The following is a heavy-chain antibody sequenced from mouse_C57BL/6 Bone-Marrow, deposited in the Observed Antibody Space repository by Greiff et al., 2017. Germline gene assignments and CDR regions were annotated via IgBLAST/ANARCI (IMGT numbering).Heavy chain of an antibody. Sequence: EVKVVESGGGLVQPGGSLKLSCAASGFTFSDYYMYWVRQTPEKRLEWVAYISNGGGSTYYPDTVKGRFTISRDNATNTLYLQMSRLKSEDTAMYYCARQDYYGSRAWFAYWGQGTLVTVSA. D-gene: IGHD1-1*01. J-gene: IGHJ3*01. CDR2: ISNGGGST. CDR3: ARQDYYGSRAWFAY. CDR1: GFTFSDYY. V-gene: IGHV5-12*01.